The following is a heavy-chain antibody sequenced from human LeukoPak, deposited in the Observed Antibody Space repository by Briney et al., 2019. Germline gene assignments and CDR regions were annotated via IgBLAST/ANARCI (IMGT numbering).Heavy chain of an antibody. CDR2: INHSGST. CDR1: GGSFSGYY. J-gene: IGHJ4*02. V-gene: IGHV4-34*01. Sequence: PSETLSLTCAVYGGSFSGYYWSWIRQPPGKGLEWIGEINHSGSTNYNPSLKSRVTISVDTSKNQFSLKLSSVTAADTAVYYCASRRGYSYGPGLWVYWGQGTLVTVSS. CDR3: ASRRGYSYGPGLWVY. D-gene: IGHD5-18*01.